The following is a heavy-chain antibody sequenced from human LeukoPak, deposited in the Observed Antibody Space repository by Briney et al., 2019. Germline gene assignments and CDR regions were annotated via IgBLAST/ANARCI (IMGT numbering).Heavy chain of an antibody. D-gene: IGHD1-26*01. CDR1: GGSISNYY. Sequence: SETLSLTCTVSGGSISNYYWSWIRQSPGKGLEWIGYIYYSGSTNYNPSLKSRVTISVDTSKNQFSLKLSSVTAADTAVYYCARVRGTNHYYYGMDVWGQGTTVTVSS. CDR2: IYYSGST. J-gene: IGHJ6*02. CDR3: ARVRGTNHYYYGMDV. V-gene: IGHV4-59*01.